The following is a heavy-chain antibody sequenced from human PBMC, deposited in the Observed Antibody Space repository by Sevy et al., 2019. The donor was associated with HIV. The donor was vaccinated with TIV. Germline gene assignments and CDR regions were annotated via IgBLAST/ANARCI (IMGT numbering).Heavy chain of an antibody. CDR1: GYTFTTYD. Sequence: ASVKVSCRTSGYTFTTYDINWVRQATGQGLEWMGWMNPSRGNTGSAQKFQGRLTMTRDNSTSTAYMDLRSLDSQDTAVYYCSRGRGFGELLGLGYWGQGTLVTVSS. CDR3: SRGRGFGELLGLGY. V-gene: IGHV1-8*01. CDR2: MNPSRGNT. D-gene: IGHD3-10*01. J-gene: IGHJ4*02.